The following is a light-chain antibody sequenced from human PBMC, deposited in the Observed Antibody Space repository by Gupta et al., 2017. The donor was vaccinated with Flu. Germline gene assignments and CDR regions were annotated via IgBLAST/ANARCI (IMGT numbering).Light chain of an antibody. V-gene: IGLV1-51*01. CDR1: NIGNNF. J-gene: IGLJ3*02. Sequence: NIGNNFVSWYQQVPGTAPKLLIYDNNKRPSGIPDRFSGSKSGTSATLGITGLQTGDEADYYCATWDNNLRGVFGGGTKLTVL. CDR3: ATWDNNLRGV. CDR2: DNN.